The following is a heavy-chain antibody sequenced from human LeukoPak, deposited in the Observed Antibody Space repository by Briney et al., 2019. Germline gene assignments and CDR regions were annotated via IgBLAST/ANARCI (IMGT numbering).Heavy chain of an antibody. CDR3: AKLGIRVGATLDY. J-gene: IGHJ4*02. D-gene: IGHD1-26*01. V-gene: IGHV3-23*01. CDR2: ISGSGGST. CDR1: GFTFSSYA. Sequence: GGSLRLSCAASGFTFSSYAMSWVRQAPGKGLEWVSAISGSGGSTYYADSVKGRFTISRDNSENTLYLQMNSLRAEDTAVYYCAKLGIRVGATLDYWGQGTLVTVSS.